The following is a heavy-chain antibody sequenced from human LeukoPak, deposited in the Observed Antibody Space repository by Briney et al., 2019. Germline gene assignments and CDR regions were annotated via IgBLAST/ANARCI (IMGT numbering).Heavy chain of an antibody. CDR3: AKALPTRHYYGSGSQEGDY. J-gene: IGHJ4*02. D-gene: IGHD3-10*01. CDR1: GFTFSSYA. Sequence: GGSLRLSCAASGFTFSSYAMSWVRQAPGKGLEWVSAISGSGGSTYYADSVKGRFTISRDNSKNTLYLQMNSLRAEDTAVYYCAKALPTRHYYGSGSQEGDYWGQGTLVTVSS. V-gene: IGHV3-23*01. CDR2: ISGSGGST.